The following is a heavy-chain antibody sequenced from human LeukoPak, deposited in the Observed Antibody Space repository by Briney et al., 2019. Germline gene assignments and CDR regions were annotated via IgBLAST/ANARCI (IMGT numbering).Heavy chain of an antibody. CDR3: ARAYSGSLNAFDI. Sequence: GGSLRLSCAASGFTVSSNYMSWVRQVPGKGLEWVSVIYSGGSTYYADSVKGRFTISRDNAKNSLYLQMNSLRAEDTAVYYCARAYSGSLNAFDIWGQGTMVTVSS. J-gene: IGHJ3*02. D-gene: IGHD1-26*01. CDR2: IYSGGST. CDR1: GFTVSSNY. V-gene: IGHV3-66*01.